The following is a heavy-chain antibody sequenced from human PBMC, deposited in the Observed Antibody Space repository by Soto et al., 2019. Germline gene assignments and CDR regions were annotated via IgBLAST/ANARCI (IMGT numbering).Heavy chain of an antibody. D-gene: IGHD3-10*01. CDR3: ARALPNRHGDYVMDV. CDR1: GGSISSYY. J-gene: IGHJ6*02. CDR2: IYTSGST. Sequence: QVQLQESGPGLVKPSETLSLTCTVSGGSISSYYWSWIRQPAGKGLEWIGRIYTSGSTNYNPSLRSRATMSVDTSKNQFSLQLSSVTAADKAVYYCARALPNRHGDYVMDVWGQGTTVTVSS. V-gene: IGHV4-4*07.